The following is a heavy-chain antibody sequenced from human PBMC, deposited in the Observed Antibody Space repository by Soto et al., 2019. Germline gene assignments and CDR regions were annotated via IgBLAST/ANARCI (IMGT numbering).Heavy chain of an antibody. CDR1: GGSISTYY. CDR2: IYYSGTA. V-gene: IGHV4-59*01. D-gene: IGHD2-15*01. CDR3: ARGDGIKIGSLAGRYYYHKMDV. Sequence: QVQLRASGPGLVKSSETLSLTCTVSGGSISTYYWSWVRQPPGKGLEWIGYIYYSGTATYNPSLMSRVTISVDTAKNQFSLRFSSVTASDTAVYYCARGDGIKIGSLAGRYYYHKMDVWGHGTTVTVYS. J-gene: IGHJ6*02.